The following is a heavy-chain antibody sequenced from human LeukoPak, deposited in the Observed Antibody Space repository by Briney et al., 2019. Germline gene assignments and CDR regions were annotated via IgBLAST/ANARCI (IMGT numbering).Heavy chain of an antibody. CDR2: ISSSGSTI. Sequence: GGSLRLSCAASGFTFSSYQMNWVREAPGKGLEWVSYISSSGSTIYYADSVKGRFTISRDNAKTSLYLQMNSLRAEDTAVYYCARSPVRGVIMFDYWGQGTLVTVSS. D-gene: IGHD3-10*01. V-gene: IGHV3-48*03. J-gene: IGHJ4*02. CDR3: ARSPVRGVIMFDY. CDR1: GFTFSSYQ.